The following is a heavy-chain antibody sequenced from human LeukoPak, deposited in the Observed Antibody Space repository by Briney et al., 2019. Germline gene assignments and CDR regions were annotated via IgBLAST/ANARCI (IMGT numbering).Heavy chain of an antibody. D-gene: IGHD2-21*02. J-gene: IGHJ6*03. Sequence: SETLSLTWGAWCGSMKICNGMGIREPPGKGLEWIGYIYYSWSTNYSPSLKSRVTISLYTSKNQFSLKLSSVTAADTAVYYCARGGVVGTATKPYFYYYMDVWGKGTTVTVSS. CDR2: IYYSWST. CDR1: CGSMKICN. CDR3: ARGGVVGTATKPYFYYYMDV. V-gene: IGHV4-59*13.